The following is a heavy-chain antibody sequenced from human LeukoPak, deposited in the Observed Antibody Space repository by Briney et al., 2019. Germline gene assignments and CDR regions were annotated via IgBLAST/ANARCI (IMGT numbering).Heavy chain of an antibody. CDR3: ARLSIVGPITGAYEN. CDR1: DGSLSSSSRY. D-gene: IGHD1-26*01. V-gene: IGHV4-39*01. CDR2: FYYSGDT. Sequence: PSETLSLTCTVSDGSLSSSSRYWRWIRQLPGKGLEWIGSFYYSGDTYYNPSLKSRLTMSADTSKNQLSLKLSSVTAADTAVYYCARLSIVGPITGAYENWGQGTLVTVSS. J-gene: IGHJ4*02.